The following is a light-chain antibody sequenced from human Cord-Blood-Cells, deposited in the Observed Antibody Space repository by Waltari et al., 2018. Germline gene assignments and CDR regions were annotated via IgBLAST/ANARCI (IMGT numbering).Light chain of an antibody. CDR1: SSDVGSYNL. CDR2: EGS. V-gene: IGLV2-23*01. Sequence: QSALTQPASVSGSPGQSITISCTGTSSDVGSYNLVSCYQQHPGKTPKLRIYEGSKRPSGVSNLFSGSKSGNTASLTISGLQAEDEADYYCCSYAGSSTYVFGTGTKVTVL. J-gene: IGLJ1*01. CDR3: CSYAGSSTYV.